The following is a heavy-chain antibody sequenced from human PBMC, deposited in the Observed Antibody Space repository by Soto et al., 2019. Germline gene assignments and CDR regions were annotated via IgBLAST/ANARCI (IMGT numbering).Heavy chain of an antibody. Sequence: QVQLQESGPGLVKPSETLSLTCTVSGGSISSYYWSWIRQPPGKGLEWIGYIYYSGSTNYNPSLKSRVTTSVDTSKNQFSLKLSAVTAADTAVYYRARHRYCCGDCYSIPYYFGYWGQGTLVTVSS. CDR3: ARHRYCCGDCYSIPYYFGY. CDR1: GGSISSYY. V-gene: IGHV4-59*08. CDR2: IYYSGST. D-gene: IGHD2-21*02. J-gene: IGHJ4*02.